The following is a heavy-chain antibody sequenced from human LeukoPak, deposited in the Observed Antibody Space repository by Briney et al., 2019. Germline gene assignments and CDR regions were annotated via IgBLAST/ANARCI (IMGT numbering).Heavy chain of an antibody. CDR1: GGSITNDNYY. CDR2: IYYSGTT. D-gene: IGHD3-16*01. CDR3: TRGAGWLIDY. Sequence: SETLSFTCTVSGGSITNDNYYWAWIRQPPGKGPEWIGSIYYSGTTYDNPTLKSRVSISVDTSKEQFSLKVNSVTAADTAVYYCTRGAGWLIDYWGQGILVTVSS. V-gene: IGHV4-39*07. J-gene: IGHJ4*02.